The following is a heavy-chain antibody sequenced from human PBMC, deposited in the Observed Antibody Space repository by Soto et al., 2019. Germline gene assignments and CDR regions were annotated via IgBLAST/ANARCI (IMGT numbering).Heavy chain of an antibody. CDR2: IVVGSGNT. D-gene: IGHD4-4*01. CDR3: AEEMTVTPSGGV. J-gene: IGHJ6*02. CDR1: GFTFTSSA. Sequence: VASVKVSCKASGFTFTSSAVQWARQARGQRLEWIGWIVVGSGNTNYAQKFQERVTITRDMSTSTAYMELSSLRSEDTAVYYCAEEMTVTPSGGVWGQGTKVTVSS. V-gene: IGHV1-58*01.